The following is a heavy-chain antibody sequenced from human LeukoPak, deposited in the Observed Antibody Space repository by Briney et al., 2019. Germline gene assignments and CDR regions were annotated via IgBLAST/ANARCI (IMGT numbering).Heavy chain of an antibody. D-gene: IGHD3-9*01. V-gene: IGHV4-39*07. J-gene: IGHJ4*02. Sequence: SETLSLTCTVPGGSMSSSSYYWGWIRQPPGKGLEWIGHIYYSGSTYYNPSLKSRVTISVDTSKNQFSLKLSSVTAADTAVYYCARAVTYYDILTGYYPYYFDYWGQGTLVTVSS. CDR1: GGSMSSSSYY. CDR3: ARAVTYYDILTGYYPYYFDY. CDR2: IYYSGST.